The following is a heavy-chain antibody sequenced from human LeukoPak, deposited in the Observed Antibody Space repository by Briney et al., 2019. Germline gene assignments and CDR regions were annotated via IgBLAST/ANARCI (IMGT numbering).Heavy chain of an antibody. V-gene: IGHV3-74*01. CDR2: INSDGTTT. D-gene: IGHD6-19*01. Sequence: PGVSLRLSCAASRFTFSSYWMHWLRQGPGKELTWVSHINSDGTTTNYADSVKGRFTISRDNAKNTLYLQMNSLRVEDTAVYYCARFSSGWSPSGFDYWGQGTLVTVSS. J-gene: IGHJ4*02. CDR3: ARFSSGWSPSGFDY. CDR1: RFTFSSYW.